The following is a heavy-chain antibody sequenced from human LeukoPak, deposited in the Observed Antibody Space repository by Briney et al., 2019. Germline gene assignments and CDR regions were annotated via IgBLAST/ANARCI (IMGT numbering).Heavy chain of an antibody. J-gene: IGHJ3*02. CDR1: GYTFTGYY. CDR2: INPNSGGT. CDR3: AGHIGPHGGDAFDI. Sequence: ASVKVSCKASGYTFTGYYMHWVRQAPGQGLEWMGWINPNSGGTNYAQKFQGRVTMTRDTSISTAYMELSRLRSDDTAVYYCAGHIGPHGGDAFDIWGQGTMVTVSS. V-gene: IGHV1-2*02. D-gene: IGHD2-21*01.